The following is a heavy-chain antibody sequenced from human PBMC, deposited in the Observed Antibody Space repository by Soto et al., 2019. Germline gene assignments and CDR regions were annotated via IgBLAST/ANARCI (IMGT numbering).Heavy chain of an antibody. V-gene: IGHV4-30-4*01. Sequence: QVQLQESGPGLVKPSQTLSLTCTVSGGSISSGDYYWSWIRQPPGKGLEWIGYIYYSGSTYYNPSLKSRVTISVDTSTNQFSLKLSSVTAADTAVYYCAREGYDILTGPDAFDIWGQGTMVTVSS. CDR3: AREGYDILTGPDAFDI. CDR1: GGSISSGDYY. D-gene: IGHD3-9*01. CDR2: IYYSGST. J-gene: IGHJ3*02.